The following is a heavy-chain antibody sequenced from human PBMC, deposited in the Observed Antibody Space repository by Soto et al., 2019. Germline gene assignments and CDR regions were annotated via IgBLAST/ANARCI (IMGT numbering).Heavy chain of an antibody. CDR2: ISYDGSNK. V-gene: IGHV3-30*18. D-gene: IGHD3-3*01. J-gene: IGHJ6*03. Sequence: QVQLVESGGGVVQPGRSLRLSCAASGFTFSSYGMHWVRQAPGKGLEWVAVISYDGSNKYYADSVKGRFTISRDNSKNTLYLQMNSLRAEDTAVYYCAKVYYDLWSGAYYYYYYMDVWGKGTTVTVSS. CDR1: GFTFSSYG. CDR3: AKVYYDLWSGAYYYYYYMDV.